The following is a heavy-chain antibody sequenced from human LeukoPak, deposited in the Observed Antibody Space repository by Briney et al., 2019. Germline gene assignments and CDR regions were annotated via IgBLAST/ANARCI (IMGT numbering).Heavy chain of an antibody. CDR2: IYHSGST. Sequence: TLSLTCAVSGGSISSGGYSWSWIRQPPGKGLEWIGYIYHSGSTYYNPSLKSRVTISVDTSKNQFSLKLSSVTAADTAVYYCARSATYYYDSSGYYTVDHFDYWGQGTLVTVSS. D-gene: IGHD3-22*01. CDR1: GGSISSGGYS. CDR3: ARSATYYYDSSGYYTVDHFDY. V-gene: IGHV4-30-2*01. J-gene: IGHJ4*02.